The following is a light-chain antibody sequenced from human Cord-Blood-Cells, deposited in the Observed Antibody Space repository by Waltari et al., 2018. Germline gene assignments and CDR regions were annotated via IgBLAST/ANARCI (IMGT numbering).Light chain of an antibody. CDR3: SSYAGSNNYV. CDR2: EVS. V-gene: IGLV2-8*01. J-gene: IGLJ1*01. CDR1: SSDVGGYTY. Sequence: QSALTQPPSASGSPGQSVTISCTGTSSDVGGYTYVSCYQQHPGKAPNPMSYEVSKRPSGVPDRFSGSKSGNTASLTVSGLQAEDEADYYCSSYAGSNNYVFGTGTKVTVL.